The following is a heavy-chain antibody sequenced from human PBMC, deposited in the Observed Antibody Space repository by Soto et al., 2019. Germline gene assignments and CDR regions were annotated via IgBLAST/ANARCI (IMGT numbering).Heavy chain of an antibody. CDR2: RYSDGRS. CDR3: AKMKYCPSTTCFDY. CDR1: GFTVSISY. Sequence: VESGGALVQPGGSLRLSCAGSGFTVSISYMTWVRQVPGKGLEWVSIRYSDGRSYHAESVKGRFTISTDDSENTLYLQMSSLRPEDTAVYYCAKMKYCPSTTCFDYWGQGAQVTFSS. J-gene: IGHJ4*02. V-gene: IGHV3-66*01. D-gene: IGHD2-2*01.